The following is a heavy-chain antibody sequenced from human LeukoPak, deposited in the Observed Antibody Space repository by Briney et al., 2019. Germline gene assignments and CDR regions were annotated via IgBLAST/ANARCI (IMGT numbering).Heavy chain of an antibody. D-gene: IGHD5/OR15-5a*01. V-gene: IGHV1-2*02. CDR3: ARSVLKAVPRDI. CDR1: GYTFTGYY. Sequence: ASVEVSCKASGYTFTGYYMHWVRQAPGQGLEWMGWINPNSGGTNYAQKFQGRVTMTRDTSISTAYMELSRLRSDDTAVYYCARSVLKAVPRDIWGQGTMVTVSS. CDR2: INPNSGGT. J-gene: IGHJ3*02.